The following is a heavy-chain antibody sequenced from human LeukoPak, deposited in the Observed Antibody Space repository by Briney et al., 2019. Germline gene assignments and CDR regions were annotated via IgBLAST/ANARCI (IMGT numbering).Heavy chain of an antibody. CDR3: ARGSSSAKGYYYYMDV. V-gene: IGHV1-69*06. Sequence: SVKVSCKASGYTFTSYGISWVRQAPGQGLEWMGGIIPIFGTANYAQKFQGTVTITADKSTSTAYMELSSLRSEDTAVYYCARGSSSAKGYYYYMDVWGKGTTVTVSS. D-gene: IGHD6-6*01. CDR1: GYTFTSYG. J-gene: IGHJ6*03. CDR2: IIPIFGTA.